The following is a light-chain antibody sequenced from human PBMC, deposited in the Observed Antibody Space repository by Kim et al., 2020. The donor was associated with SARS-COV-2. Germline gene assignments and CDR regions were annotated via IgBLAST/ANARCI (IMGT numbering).Light chain of an antibody. J-gene: IGLJ3*02. V-gene: IGLV3-21*01. CDR1: DIGSKS. CDR2: YDS. Sequence: SYELTQPPSVSEAPGKTASITCGGNDIGSKSVHWYQQRPGQAPVLVIYYDSDRPSGIPERFSGSNSGNTATLTISRVEAGDEADYYCQVWDRSSDHWVFGGGTQLTVL. CDR3: QVWDRSSDHWV.